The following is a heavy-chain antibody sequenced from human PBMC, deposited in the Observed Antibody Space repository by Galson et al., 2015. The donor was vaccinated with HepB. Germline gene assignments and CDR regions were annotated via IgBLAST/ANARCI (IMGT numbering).Heavy chain of an antibody. J-gene: IGHJ4*02. Sequence: SLRLSCAASGFTVSSNYMSWVRQAPGKGLEWVSVIYSGGSTYYADSVKGRFTISRDNSKNTLYLQMNSLRAEDTAVYYCARAPYYDSSGYPLDYWGQGTLVTVSS. CDR2: IYSGGST. V-gene: IGHV3-53*01. D-gene: IGHD3-22*01. CDR3: ARAPYYDSSGYPLDY. CDR1: GFTVSSNY.